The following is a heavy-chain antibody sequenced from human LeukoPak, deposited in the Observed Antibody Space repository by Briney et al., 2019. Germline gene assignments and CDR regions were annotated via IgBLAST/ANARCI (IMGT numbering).Heavy chain of an antibody. Sequence: PGGSLRLFCAASGFTFSSYWMHWVRQGPGKGLVWVSRIKTDGSSTNYADSVKGRFTISRDNAKDTLYLQMNSLRVEDTAVYYCARAPPASYGDFDIWGQGTMVTVSS. CDR1: GFTFSSYW. V-gene: IGHV3-74*01. J-gene: IGHJ3*02. D-gene: IGHD4-17*01. CDR2: IKTDGSST. CDR3: ARAPPASYGDFDI.